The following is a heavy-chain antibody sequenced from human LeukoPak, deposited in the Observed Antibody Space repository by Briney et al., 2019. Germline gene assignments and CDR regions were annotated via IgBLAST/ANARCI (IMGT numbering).Heavy chain of an antibody. Sequence: GGSLRLSCAASGFTFSSYSMNWVRQAPGKGLEWVSSISSSSSYIYYADSVKGRFTISRDDAKNSLYLQMNSLRAEDTAVYYCAREGRLGELSFLYWGQGTLVTVSS. J-gene: IGHJ4*02. CDR1: GFTFSSYS. D-gene: IGHD3-16*02. CDR3: AREGRLGELSFLY. V-gene: IGHV3-21*01. CDR2: ISSSSSYI.